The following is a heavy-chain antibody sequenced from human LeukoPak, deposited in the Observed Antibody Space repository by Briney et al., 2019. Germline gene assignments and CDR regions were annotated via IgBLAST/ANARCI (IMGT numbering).Heavy chain of an antibody. D-gene: IGHD3-10*01. CDR2: ISAYNGNT. CDR1: GDTFPSYV. V-gene: IGHV1-18*01. CDR3: ASDALWFGESSYMDV. J-gene: IGHJ6*03. Sequence: ASVKVSCKAAGDTFPSYVISWLRQAPGQGLEWMGWISAYNGNTNYAQKLQGRVTMTTDTSTSTAYMELRSLRSDDTAVYYCASDALWFGESSYMDVWGKGTTVTVSS.